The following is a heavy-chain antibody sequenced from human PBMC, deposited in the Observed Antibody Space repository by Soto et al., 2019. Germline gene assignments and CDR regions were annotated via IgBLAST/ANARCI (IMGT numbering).Heavy chain of an antibody. J-gene: IGHJ4*02. V-gene: IGHV1-69*04. CDR2: VNPILSMS. Sequence: QVQLVQSGAEVKRPGSSVKVSCKASGATFRFYSINWVRQAPGLGLEWMGRVNPILSMSNYAQRFQGRVTMTADKSTSTAYMELSGLRSEDTAMYYCATSYGSGYRAFDYWGQGALVTVSS. CDR1: GATFRFYS. D-gene: IGHD3-10*01. CDR3: ATSYGSGYRAFDY.